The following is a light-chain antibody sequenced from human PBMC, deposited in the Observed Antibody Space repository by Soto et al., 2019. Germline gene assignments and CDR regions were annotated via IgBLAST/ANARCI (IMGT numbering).Light chain of an antibody. J-gene: IGKJ5*01. CDR1: QSVSSSY. Sequence: EIVLTQSPGTLSLSPGERATLSCRASQSVSSSYLAWYQQKPGQAPRLLIYGASSRATGIPARFSGSGSGTEFTLTISSLQSEDFAVYYCQQYKDWPLTFGQGTRLEIK. CDR3: QQYKDWPLT. CDR2: GAS. V-gene: IGKV3D-15*01.